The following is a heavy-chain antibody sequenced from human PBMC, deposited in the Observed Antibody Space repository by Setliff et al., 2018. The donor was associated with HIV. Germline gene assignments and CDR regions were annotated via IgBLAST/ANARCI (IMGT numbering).Heavy chain of an antibody. J-gene: IGHJ3*02. D-gene: IGHD6-13*01. CDR1: GDSINSGDYY. V-gene: IGHV4-30-4*01. CDR3: ARADSSSWFFATFDI. Sequence: PSETLSLTCTVSGDSINSGDYYWSWIRQPPGKGLEWIGYIYHSGSTHYNPSLNSRVAFSVGTSKNQFSLKLYSVTVADTAFYYCARADSSSWFFATFDIWGQGTMVTVSS. CDR2: IYHSGST.